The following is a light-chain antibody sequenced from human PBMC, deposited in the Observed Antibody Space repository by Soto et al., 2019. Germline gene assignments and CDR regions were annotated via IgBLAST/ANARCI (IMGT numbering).Light chain of an antibody. Sequence: QSALTQPAFVSGSPGQSITISCTGTSSDVGCYNLVSWYQQHPGKAPKLMIYEGSKRPSGVSNRFSGSKSGNTASLTISGLQAEDEADYYCCSYAGSSTLYVVFGGGTQLTVL. CDR2: EGS. V-gene: IGLV2-23*01. CDR1: SSDVGCYNL. J-gene: IGLJ2*01. CDR3: CSYAGSSTLYVV.